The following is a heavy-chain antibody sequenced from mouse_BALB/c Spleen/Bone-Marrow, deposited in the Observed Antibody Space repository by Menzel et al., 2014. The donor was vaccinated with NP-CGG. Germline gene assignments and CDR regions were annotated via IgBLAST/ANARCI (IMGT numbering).Heavy chain of an antibody. Sequence: EVKLVESGAELVKPGASVKLSCTASGFYIKDTYMHWVKQRPEQGLEWIGRIDPANGNTKYDPKFQGKATITADTSSNTAYLQLSSLTSEDTAVYYCARYYYGSSYAMDYWGQGTSVTVSS. CDR2: IDPANGNT. V-gene: IGHV14-3*02. CDR3: ARYYYGSSYAMDY. J-gene: IGHJ4*01. CDR1: GFYIKDTY. D-gene: IGHD1-1*01.